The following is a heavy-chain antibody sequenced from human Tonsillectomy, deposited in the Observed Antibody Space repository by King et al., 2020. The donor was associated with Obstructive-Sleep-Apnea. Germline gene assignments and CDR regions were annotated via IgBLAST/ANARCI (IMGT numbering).Heavy chain of an antibody. J-gene: IGHJ6*02. Sequence: EDQLVQSGTEVKKPGESLTISCKDSGYSFTSYWIGWVRQMPGKGLEWMGIIFPADSATRFNPSFQGRVTISAATSISTSYLQWSSLKASDTAMYYCARQQSYYYGMDVWGQGTTVTVSS. CDR3: ARQQSYYYGMDV. CDR2: IFPADSAT. CDR1: GYSFTSYW. V-gene: IGHV5-51*01. D-gene: IGHD6-19*01.